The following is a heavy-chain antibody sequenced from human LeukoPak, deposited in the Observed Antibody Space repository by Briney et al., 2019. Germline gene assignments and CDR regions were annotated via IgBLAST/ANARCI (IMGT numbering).Heavy chain of an antibody. CDR3: ARVSSRRLPPSYSYDRRNYFDY. V-gene: IGHV4-34*01. CDR1: GGSFSGYY. D-gene: IGHD3-22*01. CDR2: INHSGST. J-gene: IGHJ4*02. Sequence: SETLSLTCAVYGGSFSGYYWSWIRQPPGKGLERIGEINHSGSTNYNPSLKSRVTISVDTSKNQFSLKLSSVTAADTAVYYCARVSSRRLPPSYSYDRRNYFDYWGQGTLVTVSS.